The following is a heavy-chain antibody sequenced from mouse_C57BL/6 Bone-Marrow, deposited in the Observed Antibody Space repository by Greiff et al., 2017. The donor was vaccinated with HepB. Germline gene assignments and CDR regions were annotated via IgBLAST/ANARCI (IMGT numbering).Heavy chain of an antibody. CDR1: GYTFTDYY. Sequence: VQLQQSGPVLVKPGASVKMSCKASGYTFTDYYMNWVKQSHGKSLEWIGVINPYNGGTSYNQKFKGKATLTVDKSSSTAYMELNSLTSEDSAVYYCARGDTVVATPDYWGQGTTLTVSS. V-gene: IGHV1-19*01. D-gene: IGHD1-1*01. CDR2: INPYNGGT. CDR3: ARGDTVVATPDY. J-gene: IGHJ2*01.